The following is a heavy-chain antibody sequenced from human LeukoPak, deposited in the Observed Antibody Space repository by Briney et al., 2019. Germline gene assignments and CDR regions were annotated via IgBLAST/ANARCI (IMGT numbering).Heavy chain of an antibody. CDR3: AKLTYGSGTYGAFDY. CDR1: GFTFSSYS. Sequence: GGSLRLSCAASGFTFSSYSMNWVRQAPGKGLEWVSGIRGSGDITFYADSVKGRFTISRDNSKNTLYLQMNSLRAEGTAVYYCAKLTYGSGTYGAFDYWGQGTLVTVST. V-gene: IGHV3-23*01. CDR2: IRGSGDIT. D-gene: IGHD3-10*01. J-gene: IGHJ4*02.